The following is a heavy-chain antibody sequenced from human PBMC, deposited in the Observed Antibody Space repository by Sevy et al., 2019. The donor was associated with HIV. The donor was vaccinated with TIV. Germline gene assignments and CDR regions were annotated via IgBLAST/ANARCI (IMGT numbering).Heavy chain of an antibody. D-gene: IGHD3-22*01. Sequence: GGSLRLSCAASGFTFSTYAMHWVRQAPGKGLEWVAVISYDGNNKYYADSVKGRFTVSRDNSKNTLSLQLNSLRPEDTAVFYCAREGDSRGYYPAPDAFDIWGQGTMVTVSS. V-gene: IGHV3-30-3*01. CDR3: AREGDSRGYYPAPDAFDI. CDR2: ISYDGNNK. J-gene: IGHJ3*02. CDR1: GFTFSTYA.